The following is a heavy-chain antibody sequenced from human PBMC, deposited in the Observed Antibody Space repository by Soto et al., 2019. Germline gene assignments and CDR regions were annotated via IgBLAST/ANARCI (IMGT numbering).Heavy chain of an antibody. J-gene: IGHJ6*02. CDR3: ARGGLALMDV. V-gene: IGHV1-3*01. D-gene: IGHD3-16*01. CDR2: INAGNGNT. Sequence: QVQLVQSGAEVKKPGASVKVSCKASGYNFTSYAMHWVRQAPGQRLEWMGWINAGNGNTKYSQKFQGRVTITRDTSASTAYMELSSLRSEDTVVYYCARGGLALMDVWGQGTTVTVSS. CDR1: GYNFTSYA.